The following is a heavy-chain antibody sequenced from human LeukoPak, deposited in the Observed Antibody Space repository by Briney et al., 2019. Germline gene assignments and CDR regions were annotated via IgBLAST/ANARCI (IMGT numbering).Heavy chain of an antibody. V-gene: IGHV1-58*01. CDR1: GFTFTSSA. CDR2: IVVGSGNT. D-gene: IGHD3-22*01. CDR3: AAEAAYYYDSRDAFDV. Sequence: SVKVSCKASGFTFTSSAVQWVRQARGQRLEWIGWIVVGSGNTNYAQKSQERVTITRDMSTSLVYMELSSLRSEDTAVYYCAAEAAYYYDSRDAFDVWGQGTMVTVSS. J-gene: IGHJ3*01.